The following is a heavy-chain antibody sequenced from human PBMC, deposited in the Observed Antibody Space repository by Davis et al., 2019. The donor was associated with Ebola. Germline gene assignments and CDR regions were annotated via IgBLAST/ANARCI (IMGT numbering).Heavy chain of an antibody. CDR2: IIPILGIA. V-gene: IGHV1-69*04. CDR3: ARDDVVVTDNFDY. J-gene: IGHJ4*02. Sequence: SVKVSYKASGGTFSSYAISWVRQAPGQGLEWMGRIIPILGIANYAQKFQGRVTITADKSTSTAYMELSSLRSEDTAVYYCARDDVVVTDNFDYWGQGTLVTVSS. CDR1: GGTFSSYA. D-gene: IGHD2-21*02.